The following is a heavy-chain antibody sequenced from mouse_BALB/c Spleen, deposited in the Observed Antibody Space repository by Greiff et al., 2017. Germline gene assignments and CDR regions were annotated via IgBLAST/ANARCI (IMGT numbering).Heavy chain of an antibody. D-gene: IGHD4-1*01. V-gene: IGHV5-6-3*01. CDR2: INSNGGST. CDR3: ARDWEDYFDY. J-gene: IGHJ2*01. CDR1: GFTFSSYG. Sequence: EVKVVESGGGLVQPGGSLKLSCAASGFTFSSYGMSWVRQTPDKRLELVATINSNGGSTYYPDSVKGRFTISRDNAKNTLYLQMSSLKSEDTAMYYCARDWEDYFDYWGQGTTLTVSS.